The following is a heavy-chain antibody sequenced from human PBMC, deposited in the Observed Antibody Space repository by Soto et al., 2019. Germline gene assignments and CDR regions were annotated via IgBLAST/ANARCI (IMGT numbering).Heavy chain of an antibody. D-gene: IGHD6-19*01. V-gene: IGHV1-2*02. CDR2: TNPDRGDS. J-gene: IGHJ4*02. CDR1: GYTLTGYY. CDR3: ARDKGHVYSSGRIGYYFDY. Sequence: ASVKVSCKASGYTLTGYYIHWVRQAPGQGLEWMGWTNPDRGDSNYAQKFQGRVTMTRDTSISTAYMELSRLRSDDSAVYYCARDKGHVYSSGRIGYYFDYWGQGTLVTVSS.